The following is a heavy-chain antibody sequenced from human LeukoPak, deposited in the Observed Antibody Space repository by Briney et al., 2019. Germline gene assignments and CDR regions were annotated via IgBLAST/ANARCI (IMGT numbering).Heavy chain of an antibody. Sequence: GASVTLTFTASGFTFTDHYMHWVRLAPGQGLEWMGWINGKRGDTNYAQNFQDRVTMTRDTSTSTVYMELSRLTVDDTAVYYCARDQDWGVDYWGQ. D-gene: IGHD7-27*01. CDR1: GFTFTDHY. CDR3: ARDQDWGVDY. J-gene: IGHJ4*02. CDR2: INGKRGDT. V-gene: IGHV1-2*02.